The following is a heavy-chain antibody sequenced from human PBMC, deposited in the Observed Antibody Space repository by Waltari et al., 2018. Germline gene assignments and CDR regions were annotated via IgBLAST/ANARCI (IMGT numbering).Heavy chain of an antibody. V-gene: IGHV4-34*01. D-gene: IGHD6-19*01. CDR2: INHSGST. Sequence: QVQLQQWGAGLLKPSDTLSLTCAVYGGSFSGYYWSWIRQPPGKGLEWIGEINHSGSTNYNPSLKSRVTISVDTSKNQFSLKLSSVTAADTAVYYCARHRGGAVAAIDYWGQGTLVTVSS. J-gene: IGHJ4*02. CDR3: ARHRGGAVAAIDY. CDR1: GGSFSGYY.